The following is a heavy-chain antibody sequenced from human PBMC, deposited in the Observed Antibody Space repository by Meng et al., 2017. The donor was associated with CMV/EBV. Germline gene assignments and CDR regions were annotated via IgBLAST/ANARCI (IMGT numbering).Heavy chain of an antibody. CDR2: ISSSGSTI. Sequence: GGSLRLSCAASGFTFSAYYMSWIRQAPGKGLEWVSYISSSGSTIYYADSVKGRFTISRDNAKNSRYLQMNSLRAEDTAVYYCARERSQLDSSGYDDWGQGTLVTVSS. D-gene: IGHD3-22*01. CDR3: ARERSQLDSSGYDD. J-gene: IGHJ4*02. V-gene: IGHV3-11*01. CDR1: GFTFSAYY.